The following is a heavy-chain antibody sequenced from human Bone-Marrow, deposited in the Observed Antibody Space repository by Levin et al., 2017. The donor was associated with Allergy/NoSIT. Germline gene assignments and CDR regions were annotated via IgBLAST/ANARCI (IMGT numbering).Heavy chain of an antibody. Sequence: PGGSLRLSCAVSGFDFSPFGMQWVRQAPGKGLEWVAIIPSDEIDKYYADSVKGRFTISRDNSKNTLYLQMDSLRPEDTAVYFCATDQSGRFDPWGQGTLVTVSS. CDR3: ATDQSGRFDP. J-gene: IGHJ5*02. V-gene: IGHV3-30*03. CDR1: GFDFSPFG. CDR2: IPSDEIDK.